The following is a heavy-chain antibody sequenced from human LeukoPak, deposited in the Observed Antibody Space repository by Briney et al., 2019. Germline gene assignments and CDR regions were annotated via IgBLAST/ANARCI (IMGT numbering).Heavy chain of an antibody. Sequence: GGSLRLSCAASRFTFSSYAMSWVRQAPGKGLEWVSAISGSGGSTYYADSVKGRFIISRDNSKNTLYLQMNSLRAEDTAVYYCAPERGGSYYVFFGYWGQGTLVTVSS. CDR1: RFTFSSYA. D-gene: IGHD1-26*01. CDR2: ISGSGGST. J-gene: IGHJ4*02. V-gene: IGHV3-23*01. CDR3: APERGGSYYVFFGY.